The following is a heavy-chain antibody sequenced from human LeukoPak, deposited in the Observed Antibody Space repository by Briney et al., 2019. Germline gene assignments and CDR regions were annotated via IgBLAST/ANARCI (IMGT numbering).Heavy chain of an antibody. V-gene: IGHV4-4*07. Sequence: SETLSLTCTVSGASISSNYWSWIRQPAGKGLEWIGRLFTGGNTNYNPSLKSRVTMSIDTSKNQISLKLNSVTAADTAVYYCARAVCSGGDCYHFDHWGQGTLVTVSS. CDR3: ARAVCSGGDCYHFDH. CDR2: LFTGGNT. J-gene: IGHJ4*02. CDR1: GASISSNY. D-gene: IGHD2-15*01.